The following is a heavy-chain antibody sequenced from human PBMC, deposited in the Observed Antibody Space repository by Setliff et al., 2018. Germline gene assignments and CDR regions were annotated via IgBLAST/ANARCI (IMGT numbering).Heavy chain of an antibody. J-gene: IGHJ3*02. Sequence: GESLTISCAASGFTFSTYGMHWVRQAPGKGLEWVAFIWYDGSNKYYVDSVKGRFTVSRDNSKDTLYLQMNSLRVEDSAVYYCVCFSWRGCSGDTCYSGDDSFDMWGQGTVITVSS. CDR2: IWYDGSNK. CDR3: VCFSWRGCSGDTCYSGDDSFDM. CDR1: GFTFSTYG. V-gene: IGHV3-30*02. D-gene: IGHD2-15*01.